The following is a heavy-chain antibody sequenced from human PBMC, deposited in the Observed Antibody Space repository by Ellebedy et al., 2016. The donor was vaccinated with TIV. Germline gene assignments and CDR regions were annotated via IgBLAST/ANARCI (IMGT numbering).Heavy chain of an antibody. CDR3: AREKSGHKWNDGFDS. CDR1: GFTFSDYS. Sequence: PGGSLRLSCAASGFTFSDYSMNWVRQAPGKGLEWVSSISSSGNYRYHGDSVKGRFTIARDNAKNSLYLQMNSLTAEDTAVYYCAREKSGHKWNDGFDSWGQGTLVTVSS. CDR2: ISSSGNYR. J-gene: IGHJ4*02. V-gene: IGHV3-21*01. D-gene: IGHD1-1*01.